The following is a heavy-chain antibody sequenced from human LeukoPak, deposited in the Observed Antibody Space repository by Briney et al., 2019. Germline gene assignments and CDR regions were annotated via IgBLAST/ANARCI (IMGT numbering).Heavy chain of an antibody. Sequence: SETLSLTCTVSGGSISSYYWSWIRQPPGKGLEWIGRIDTSGNTNYKPSLKSRVTMSVDTSKNQFSLKLSSVTAADTAVYYCARVSSSWYQDWYFDLWGRGTLVTVSS. V-gene: IGHV4-4*07. CDR1: GGSISSYY. CDR3: ARVSSSWYQDWYFDL. CDR2: IDTSGNT. J-gene: IGHJ2*01. D-gene: IGHD6-13*01.